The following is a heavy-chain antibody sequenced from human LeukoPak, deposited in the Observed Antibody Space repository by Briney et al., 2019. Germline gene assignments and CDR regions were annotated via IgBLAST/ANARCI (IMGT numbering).Heavy chain of an antibody. CDR3: ARHALATVTDPSFDY. D-gene: IGHD2-21*02. CDR2: LYHSGST. Sequence: SETLSLTCTISGGSISTPGYYWGWIRQPPGKGLEWIGSLYHSGSTYYKPSLKSRATISVDKSKNQCSLKLRSVTAADTAVYYCARHALATVTDPSFDYWGQGTLVTVSS. V-gene: IGHV4-39*01. J-gene: IGHJ4*02. CDR1: GGSISTPGYY.